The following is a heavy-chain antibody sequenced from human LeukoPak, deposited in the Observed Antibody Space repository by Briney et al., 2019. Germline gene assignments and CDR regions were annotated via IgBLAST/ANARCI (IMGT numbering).Heavy chain of an antibody. J-gene: IGHJ4*02. V-gene: IGHV3-23*01. Sequence: PGGSLILSCAASGFTFSTYAMSWVRQAPGKGLEWVSVIGNSGVRTFYADSVKGRFTISRDNSRNTVHLQMNFLRAEDTAVYFCAKRASGSGTPLYHFDSWGQGALVTVSS. CDR1: GFTFSTYA. D-gene: IGHD3-10*01. CDR2: IGNSGVRT. CDR3: AKRASGSGTPLYHFDS.